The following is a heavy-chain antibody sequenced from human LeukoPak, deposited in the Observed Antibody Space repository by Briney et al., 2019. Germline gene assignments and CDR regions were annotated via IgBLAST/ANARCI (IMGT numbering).Heavy chain of an antibody. V-gene: IGHV4-34*01. CDR2: INHRGNA. Sequence: SETLSLTCAVYGGSFSGYYWSWIRQPPGKGLEWIGEINHRGNANYNPSLKSRVIISVDTSKNQFSLKLSSVTAADTAVYYCARASTGIDYYDSSGYHGVSFDIWGQGTMVTVSS. CDR3: ARASTGIDYYDSSGYHGVSFDI. J-gene: IGHJ3*02. CDR1: GGSFSGYY. D-gene: IGHD3-22*01.